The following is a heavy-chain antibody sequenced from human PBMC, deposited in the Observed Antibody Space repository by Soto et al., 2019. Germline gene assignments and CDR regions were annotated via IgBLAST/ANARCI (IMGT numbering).Heavy chain of an antibody. CDR2: ISYDGSNK. D-gene: IGHD2-2*01. J-gene: IGHJ4*02. CDR3: AKEGGETHCSSTSCYPVDY. CDR1: GFTFSSYG. Sequence: PGGSLRLSCAASGFTFSSYGMHWVRQAPGKGLEWVAVISYDGSNKYYADSVKGRFTISRDNSKNTLYLQMNSLRAEDTAVYYCAKEGGETHCSSTSCYPVDYWGQGTLVTVSS. V-gene: IGHV3-30*18.